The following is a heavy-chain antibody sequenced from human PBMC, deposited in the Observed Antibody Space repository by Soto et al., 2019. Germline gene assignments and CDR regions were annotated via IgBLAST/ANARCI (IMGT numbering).Heavy chain of an antibody. CDR3: ARDRRYYDSSGYYTSYYFDY. V-gene: IGHV1-69*13. D-gene: IGHD3-22*01. CDR1: GGTSSSYA. Sequence: ASVKVSCKASGGTSSSYAISWVRQAPGQGLEWMGGIIPIFGTANYAQKFQGRVTITADESTSTAYMELSSLRSEDTAVYYCARDRRYYDSSGYYTSYYFDYRGQGTRVTVSS. CDR2: IIPIFGTA. J-gene: IGHJ4*02.